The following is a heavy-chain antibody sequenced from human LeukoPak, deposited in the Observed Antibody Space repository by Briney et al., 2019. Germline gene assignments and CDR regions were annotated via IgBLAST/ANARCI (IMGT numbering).Heavy chain of an antibody. V-gene: IGHV3-30*03. CDR1: GLSFSSYG. CDR3: ARLLATWDYYYMDV. D-gene: IGHD3-3*02. CDR2: ISHEGSDK. Sequence: GGSLRLSCAASGLSFSSYGMHWVRQAPGKGLEWVAVISHEGSDKYYADSVKGRFTISRDNSKNMVYLQMNSLRDEDTAVYFCARLLATWDYYYMDVWGKGTTVTVSS. J-gene: IGHJ6*03.